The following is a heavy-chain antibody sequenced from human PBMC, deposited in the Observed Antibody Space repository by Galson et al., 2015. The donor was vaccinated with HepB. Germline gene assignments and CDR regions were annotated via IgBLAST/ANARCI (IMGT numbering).Heavy chain of an antibody. CDR1: GYTFTGYY. J-gene: IGHJ6*03. CDR3: ASSYYDIKGFHAYYYYMDV. V-gene: IGHV1-2*02. D-gene: IGHD3-22*01. CDR2: INPNSGGT. Sequence: SVKVSCKASGYTFTGYYMHWVRQAPGQGLEWMGWINPNSGGTNYAQKFQGRVTMTRDTSISTAYMELSRLRSDDTAVYYCASSYYDIKGFHAYYYYMDVWGKGTTVTVSS.